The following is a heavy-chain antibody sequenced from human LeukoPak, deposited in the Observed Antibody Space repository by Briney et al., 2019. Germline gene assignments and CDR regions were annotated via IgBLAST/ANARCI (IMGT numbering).Heavy chain of an antibody. J-gene: IGHJ4*02. Sequence: GGSLRLSCAASGFTFSSYEMNWVRQAPGKGLEWVSYICSSGSTIYYADSVKGRFTISRDNAKNSLYLQVNSLRAEDTAVYYCARDKFLYMTTVTTYFDYWGQGTLVTVSS. CDR1: GFTFSSYE. V-gene: IGHV3-48*03. D-gene: IGHD4-17*01. CDR2: ICSSGSTI. CDR3: ARDKFLYMTTVTTYFDY.